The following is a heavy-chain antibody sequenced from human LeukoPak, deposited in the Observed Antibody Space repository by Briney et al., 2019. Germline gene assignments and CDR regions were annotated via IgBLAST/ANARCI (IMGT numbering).Heavy chain of an antibody. V-gene: IGHV4-30-4*08. Sequence: PSETLSLTCTVSGGSISSGDYYWSWIRQPPGKGLEWIGYIYYSGSTYYNPSLKSRVTISVDTSKNQFSLKLSSVTAADTAVYYCAVLSVAGFFDYWGQGTLVTVSS. CDR1: GGSISSGDYY. CDR3: AVLSVAGFFDY. CDR2: IYYSGST. D-gene: IGHD6-19*01. J-gene: IGHJ4*02.